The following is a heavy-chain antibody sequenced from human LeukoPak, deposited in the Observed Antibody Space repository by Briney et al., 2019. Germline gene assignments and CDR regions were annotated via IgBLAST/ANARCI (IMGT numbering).Heavy chain of an antibody. V-gene: IGHV4-4*09. D-gene: IGHD3/OR15-3a*01. CDR3: ARSRRDLSVDY. Sequence: SETLSLTCTVSGGSISSYYWSWIRQPPGKGLEWIGYIYTSGSTNHNPSLKSRVTISVDTSKNQFSLKLSSVTAADTAVYYCARSRRDLSVDYWGQGTLVTVSS. CDR1: GGSISSYY. CDR2: IYTSGST. J-gene: IGHJ4*02.